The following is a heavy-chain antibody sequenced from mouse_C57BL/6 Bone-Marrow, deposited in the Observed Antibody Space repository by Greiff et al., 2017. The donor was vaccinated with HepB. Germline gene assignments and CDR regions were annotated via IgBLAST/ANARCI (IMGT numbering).Heavy chain of an antibody. CDR1: GFTFSSYA. Sequence: EVKLMESGGGLVKPGGSLKLSCAASGFTFSSYAMSWVRQTPEKRLEWVANISDGGSYTYYPDNVKGRFTISRDNAKNNLYLQMIHLESEDTAMYYCAREGGYYAYWGQGTLVTVSA. V-gene: IGHV5-4*01. J-gene: IGHJ3*01. D-gene: IGHD3-2*02. CDR3: AREGGYYAY. CDR2: ISDGGSYT.